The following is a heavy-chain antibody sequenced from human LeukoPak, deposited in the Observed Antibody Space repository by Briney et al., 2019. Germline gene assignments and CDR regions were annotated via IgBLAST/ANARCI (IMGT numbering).Heavy chain of an antibody. CDR3: AREGSWSDAFDI. Sequence: SETLSLTCTVPGGSISSSSYYWGWIRQPPGKGLEWIGSIYYSGSTYYNPSLKSRVTISVDTSKNQFSLKLSSVTAADTAVYYCAREGSWSDAFDIWGQGTVVTVSS. J-gene: IGHJ3*02. CDR2: IYYSGST. V-gene: IGHV4-39*07. CDR1: GGSISSSSYY. D-gene: IGHD6-13*01.